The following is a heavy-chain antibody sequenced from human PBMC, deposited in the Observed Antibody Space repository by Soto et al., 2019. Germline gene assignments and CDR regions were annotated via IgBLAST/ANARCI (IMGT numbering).Heavy chain of an antibody. D-gene: IGHD2-15*01. V-gene: IGHV3-23*01. CDR3: ATSTLLHF. CDR2: ISASGFDT. CDR1: AFTFSNSV. J-gene: IGHJ4*02. Sequence: EVQLLESGGGLVQPGGSLRLSCAASAFTFSNSVMSWVRQAPGTGLEWVSSISASGFDTNYADSVRGRFTISRDNSMDTLYLQMNSLRAEDTALYFCATSTLLHFWGQGTLVTVSS.